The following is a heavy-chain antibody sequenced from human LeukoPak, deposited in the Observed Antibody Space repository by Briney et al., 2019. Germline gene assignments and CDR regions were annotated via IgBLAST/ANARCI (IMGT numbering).Heavy chain of an antibody. V-gene: IGHV4-61*02. D-gene: IGHD3-22*01. CDR3: ARGSDYDSSGYYYPHAFDI. Sequence: SETLSLTCTVSGGSISSGSYYWSWIRQPAGKGLEWIGRIYTSGSTNYNPSLKSRVTISVDTSKNQFSLKLSSVTAADTAVYYCARGSDYDSSGYYYPHAFDIWGQGTMVTVSS. J-gene: IGHJ3*02. CDR1: GGSISSGSYY. CDR2: IYTSGST.